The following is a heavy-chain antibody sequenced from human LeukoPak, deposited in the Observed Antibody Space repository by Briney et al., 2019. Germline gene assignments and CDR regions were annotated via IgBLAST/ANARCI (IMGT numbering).Heavy chain of an antibody. CDR2: IYYSGST. CDR3: ARGRVTRCLSWFDP. CDR1: GGSISSSSYY. J-gene: IGHJ5*02. V-gene: IGHV4-39*01. Sequence: SETLSLTCTVSGGSISSSSYYWGWIRQPPGKGLEWIGRIYYSGSTYYNPSLKSRVTISVDTSKNQFSMKLSSVTAADTAVYYCARGRVTRCLSWFDPWGQGNLVTVSS. D-gene: IGHD5/OR15-5a*01.